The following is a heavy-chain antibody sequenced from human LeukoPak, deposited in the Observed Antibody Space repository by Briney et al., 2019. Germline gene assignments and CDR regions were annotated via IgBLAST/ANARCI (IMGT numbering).Heavy chain of an antibody. Sequence: SQTLSLTCTVSGASISSGGRYWSWIRQPPGKGLEWIGYISYSGTTYYNPSLKSRVIISMDTSKNQFSLNLRSVTAADTAVYYCAAYDSSGYYILADYWGQGTLVTVSS. CDR3: AAYDSSGYYILADY. D-gene: IGHD3-22*01. CDR2: ISYSGTT. CDR1: GASISSGGRY. V-gene: IGHV4-31*03. J-gene: IGHJ4*02.